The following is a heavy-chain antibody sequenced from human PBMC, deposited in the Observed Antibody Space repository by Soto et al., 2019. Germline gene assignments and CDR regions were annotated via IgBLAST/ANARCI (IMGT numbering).Heavy chain of an antibody. CDR3: VRDINGVLSY. Sequence: QVQLVQSGAEVKKPGASVKLSCKASGYIFTSYGFSWLRQAPGQGLEWLGSIVTYSGDRDYAQRFQGRVTMTTDTSTTTAYMELRSLSSDDTAVYYCVRDINGVLSYWGQGTLVTVSS. D-gene: IGHD2-8*01. V-gene: IGHV1-18*04. J-gene: IGHJ4*02. CDR2: IVTYSGDR. CDR1: GYIFTSYG.